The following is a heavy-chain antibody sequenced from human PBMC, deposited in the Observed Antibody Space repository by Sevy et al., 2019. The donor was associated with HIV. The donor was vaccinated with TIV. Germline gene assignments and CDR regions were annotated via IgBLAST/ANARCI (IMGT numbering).Heavy chain of an antibody. CDR3: ARAPTAPNGMDV. D-gene: IGHD1-1*01. CDR1: GDSIDSNY. Sequence: SETLSLTCTVSGDSIDSNYWNWIRQPPGKGLEWIGDLYYSGVTNYNPSLKSRVTISVDTSKNQFSLKLRSVTAADTAVYYCARAPTAPNGMDVWGQGTTVTVSS. J-gene: IGHJ6*02. CDR2: LYYSGVT. V-gene: IGHV4-59*01.